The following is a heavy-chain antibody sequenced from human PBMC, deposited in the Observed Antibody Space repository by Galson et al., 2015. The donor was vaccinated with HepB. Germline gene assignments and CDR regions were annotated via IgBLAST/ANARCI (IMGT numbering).Heavy chain of an antibody. Sequence: SLRLSCAASGFTFSNYAMSWVRQAPGKGLEWVSLFSGDNTYYADYVKGRFTISRDNSKDTLYLQMNSLRAEDTAVYYGARTQGLGWFDPWGQGTLVTVSS. V-gene: IGHV3-23*01. CDR2: FSGDNT. CDR3: ARTQGLGWFDP. CDR1: GFTFSNYA. D-gene: IGHD3-16*01. J-gene: IGHJ5*02.